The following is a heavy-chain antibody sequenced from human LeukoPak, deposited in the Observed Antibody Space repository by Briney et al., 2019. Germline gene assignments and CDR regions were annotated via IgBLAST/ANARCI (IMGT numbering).Heavy chain of an antibody. V-gene: IGHV4-39*07. J-gene: IGHJ4*02. CDR2: IYYSGST. Sequence: SETLSLTRTVSGGSISSSSYYWGWIRQPPGKGLEWIGSIYYSGSTYYNPSLKSRVTISVDTSKNQFSLKLSSVTAADTAVYYCARVPGSSWYSIDYWGQGTLVTVSS. CDR3: ARVPGSSWYSIDY. CDR1: GGSISSSSYY. D-gene: IGHD6-13*01.